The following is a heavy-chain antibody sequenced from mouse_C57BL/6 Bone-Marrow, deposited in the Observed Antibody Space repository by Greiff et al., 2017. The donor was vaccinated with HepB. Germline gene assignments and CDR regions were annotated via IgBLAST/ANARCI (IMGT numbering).Heavy chain of an antibody. D-gene: IGHD1-1*01. CDR3: ARVVPDYYGSYWYFDV. V-gene: IGHV5-9*01. CDR1: GFTFSSYT. CDR2: ISGGGGNT. Sequence: EVHLVESGGGLVKPGGSLKLSCAASGFTFSSYTMSWVRQTPEKRLEWVATISGGGGNTYYPDSVKGRFTISRDNAKKTLYLQMSSLRSEDTALYYWARVVPDYYGSYWYFDVWGTGTTVTVSS. J-gene: IGHJ1*03.